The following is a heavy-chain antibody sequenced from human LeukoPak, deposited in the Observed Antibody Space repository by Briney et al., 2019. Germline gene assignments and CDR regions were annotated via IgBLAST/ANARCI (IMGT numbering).Heavy chain of an antibody. V-gene: IGHV4-59*12. J-gene: IGHJ6*03. CDR2: IYYSGST. CDR3: ARGSSSYYYYDMDV. CDR1: GGSIRFYY. Sequence: PSETLSLTCNVSGGSIRFYYWSWVRQAPGKRLEWIGYIYYSGSTNYNPSLKSRVAMSVDTSKNQFSLKLSSVTAADTAVYYCARGSSSYYYYDMDVWGKGTTVTISS. D-gene: IGHD6-13*01.